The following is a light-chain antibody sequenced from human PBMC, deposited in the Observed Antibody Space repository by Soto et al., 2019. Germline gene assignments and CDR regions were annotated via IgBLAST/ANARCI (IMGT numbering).Light chain of an antibody. CDR3: QQYSRYFRT. CDR2: DAS. J-gene: IGKJ1*01. CDR1: QGISTW. V-gene: IGKV1-5*01. Sequence: DIQMTQSPYTLSASVGGRVTITCRASQGISTWLAWYQQKPGTAPKLLIYDASSLESGVPSRFSGSGSGTEFTPTISSLQPDDYATYYCQQYSRYFRTFGQGTKVDIK.